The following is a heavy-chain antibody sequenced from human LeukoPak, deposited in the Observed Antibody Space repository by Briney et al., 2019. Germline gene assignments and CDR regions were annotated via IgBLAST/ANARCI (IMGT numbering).Heavy chain of an antibody. J-gene: IGHJ4*02. CDR3: ARDLHYASDY. V-gene: IGHV3-74*01. CDR2: VHGDGSST. Sequence: PGGSLRLSCAASGFTFSSYGMHWVRQAPGKGLVWVARVHGDGSSTTYAESVKGRFTIARDNAKNTLFLQLNSLRAEDTAVYYCARDLHYASDYWGQGTLVTVSS. CDR1: GFTFSSYG. D-gene: IGHD3-16*01.